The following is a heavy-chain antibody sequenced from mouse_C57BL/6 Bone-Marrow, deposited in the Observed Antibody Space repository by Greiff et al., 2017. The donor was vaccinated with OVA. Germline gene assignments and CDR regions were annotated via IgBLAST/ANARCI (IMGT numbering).Heavy chain of an antibody. CDR3: AIYYYGSSRFEV. D-gene: IGHD1-1*01. J-gene: IGHJ1*03. CDR1: GYTFTSYW. V-gene: IGHV1-64*01. Sequence: QVQLQQPGAELVKPGASVKLSCKASGYTFTSYWMHWVKQRPGQGLEWIGMIHPNSGSTNYNEKFKSKATLTVDKSSSTAYMQLSSLTSEDSAVYYCAIYYYGSSRFEVWGTGTTVTVSS. CDR2: IHPNSGST.